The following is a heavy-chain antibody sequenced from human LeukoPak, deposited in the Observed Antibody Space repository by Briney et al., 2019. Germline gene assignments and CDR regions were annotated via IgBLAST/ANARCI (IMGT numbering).Heavy chain of an antibody. J-gene: IGHJ6*02. CDR3: AKQVAYSSSWFYYYYYGMDV. V-gene: IGHV3-9*01. D-gene: IGHD6-13*01. CDR2: ISWNSGSI. Sequence: GGSLRLSCAASGFIFDDYAMQWVRQAPGKGLEWVSGISWNSGSIGYADSVQGRFTISRDNAKNSLYLQMNSLRAEDTALYYCAKQVAYSSSWFYYYYYGMDVWGQGTTVTVSS. CDR1: GFIFDDYA.